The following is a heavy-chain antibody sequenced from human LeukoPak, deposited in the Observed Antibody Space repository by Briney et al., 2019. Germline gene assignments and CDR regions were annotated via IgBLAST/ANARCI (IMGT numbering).Heavy chain of an antibody. CDR3: ARHTSSWPKVFDY. Sequence: SETLSLTCAVYGGSFSGYYWSWIRQPPGKGLEWIGSIYYSGSTYYNPSLKSRVTKSVDTSKNQFSLKLSSVTAADTAVYYCARHTSSWPKVFDYWGQGTLVTVSS. V-gene: IGHV4-34*01. CDR1: GGSFSGYY. D-gene: IGHD6-13*01. J-gene: IGHJ4*02. CDR2: IYYSGST.